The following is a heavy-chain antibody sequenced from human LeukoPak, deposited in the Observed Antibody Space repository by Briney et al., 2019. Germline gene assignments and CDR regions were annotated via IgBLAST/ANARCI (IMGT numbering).Heavy chain of an antibody. D-gene: IGHD6-13*01. CDR2: IRQDGNEK. CDR3: ARLRAAQTYDC. Sequence: PPGGSLRLSCAGAGFTLSNYWMSWVRQAPGKGLEWVANIRQDGNEKYYVDSVKGRFTISRDNPKNSLYLQMNSLRAEDTAIYYCARLRAAQTYDCWGQGTLVTVSS. V-gene: IGHV3-7*04. CDR1: GFTLSNYW. J-gene: IGHJ4*02.